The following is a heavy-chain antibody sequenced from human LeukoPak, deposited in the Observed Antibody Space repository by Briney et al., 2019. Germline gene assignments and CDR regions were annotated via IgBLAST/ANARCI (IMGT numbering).Heavy chain of an antibody. CDR2: ISGSGNVI. CDR3: AGGGYDGRDHRAGDDY. Sequence: PGGSLRLSCTASGVTFSDYYMSWIRQAPGKGLEWLSYISGSGNVIYYAESVKGRFTISRDNAKKSLFLQMNSLRAEDTAIYYCAGGGYDGRDHRAGDDYWGQGTLVTVSS. V-gene: IGHV3-11*01. J-gene: IGHJ4*02. CDR1: GVTFSDYY. D-gene: IGHD3-22*01.